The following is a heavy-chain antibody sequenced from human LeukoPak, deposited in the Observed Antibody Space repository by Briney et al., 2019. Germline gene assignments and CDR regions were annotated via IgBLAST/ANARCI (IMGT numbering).Heavy chain of an antibody. D-gene: IGHD6-19*01. J-gene: IGHJ3*02. V-gene: IGHV4-39*01. Sequence: PSETLSLTCTVSGGSISSDSYYWGWIRQPPGKGLEWIGSLYYSGSTYYNPSLKSRVSISVDTSKRQFSLRLSSVTAADTAVYYCARRPGGLGAFDIWGQGTMVTVSS. CDR3: ARRPGGLGAFDI. CDR1: GGSISSDSYY. CDR2: LYYSGST.